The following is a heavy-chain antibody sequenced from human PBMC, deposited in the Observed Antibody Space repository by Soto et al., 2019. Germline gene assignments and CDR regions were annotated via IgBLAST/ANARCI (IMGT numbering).Heavy chain of an antibody. CDR3: ARDYTATPGTDAFDI. CDR2: IYYSGST. V-gene: IGHV4-31*03. CDR1: GGSISSGGYY. J-gene: IGHJ3*02. D-gene: IGHD2-15*01. Sequence: SETLSLTCTVSGGSISSGGYYWSWIRQHPGKGLEWIGYIYYSGSTYYNPSLKSRVTISVDTSKNQFSLKLSSVTAADTAVYYCARDYTATPGTDAFDIWGQGTMVTVSS.